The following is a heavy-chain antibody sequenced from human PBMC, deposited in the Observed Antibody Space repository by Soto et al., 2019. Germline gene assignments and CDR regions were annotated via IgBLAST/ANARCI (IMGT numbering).Heavy chain of an antibody. D-gene: IGHD2-15*01. CDR2: INPRGGST. CDR3: ARGFCIGGSCSHYYFGMDV. CDR1: GYTFTSYH. Sequence: QVQLVQSGAEVKKPGASVKVSCKASGYTFTSYHMHWVRQAPGQGLEWLGVINPRGGSTNYAQKFQGRLTRTGDTSTSTVYVELSSLTSEDTAVYYCARGFCIGGSCSHYYFGMDVWGQETTVTVSS. V-gene: IGHV1-46*01. J-gene: IGHJ6*02.